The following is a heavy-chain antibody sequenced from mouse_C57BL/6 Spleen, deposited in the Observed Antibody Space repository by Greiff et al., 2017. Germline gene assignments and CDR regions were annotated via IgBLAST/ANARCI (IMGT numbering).Heavy chain of an antibody. Sequence: VQLKQPGAELVKPGASVKLSCKASGYTFTSYWMQWVKQRPGQGLEWIGEIDPSDSYTNYNQKFKGKATLTVDTSSSTAYMQLRSLTSEDSAVYYCARRKQLRLQGYAMDYWGQGTSVTVSS. CDR3: ARRKQLRLQGYAMDY. V-gene: IGHV1-50*01. D-gene: IGHD3-2*02. CDR1: GYTFTSYW. J-gene: IGHJ4*01. CDR2: IDPSDSYT.